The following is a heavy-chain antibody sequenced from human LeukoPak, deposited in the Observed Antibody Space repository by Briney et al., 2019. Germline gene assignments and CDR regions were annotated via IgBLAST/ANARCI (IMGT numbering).Heavy chain of an antibody. V-gene: IGHV4-59*12. J-gene: IGHJ4*02. CDR1: GGSISSYY. CDR3: AREGSSSWWVENYFDY. CDR2: IYYSGST. D-gene: IGHD6-13*01. Sequence: PSETLSLTCTVSGGSISSYYWSWIRQPPGKGLEWIGYIYYSGSTNYNPSLKSRVTISVDTSKNQFSLKLSSVTAADTAVYYSAREGSSSWWVENYFDYWGQGTLVTVSS.